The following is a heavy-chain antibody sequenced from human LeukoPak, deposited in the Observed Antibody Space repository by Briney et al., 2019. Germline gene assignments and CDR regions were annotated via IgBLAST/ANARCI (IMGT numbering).Heavy chain of an antibody. Sequence: SETLSLTCAVYGGSFSGYYWSWIRQPPGKGLEWIGEINHSGSTNYNPSLKSRVTISVDTSKNQFSLKLTSVTAADTAVYYCARESSGWYGDYYYMDVWGKGTTVTISS. V-gene: IGHV4-34*01. CDR2: INHSGST. CDR3: ARESSGWYGDYYYMDV. CDR1: GGSFSGYY. J-gene: IGHJ6*03. D-gene: IGHD6-19*01.